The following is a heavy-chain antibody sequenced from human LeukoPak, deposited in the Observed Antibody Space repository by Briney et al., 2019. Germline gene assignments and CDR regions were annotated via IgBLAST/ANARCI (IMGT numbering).Heavy chain of an antibody. CDR3: SRGGQGLSDN. Sequence: SETLSLTCTVSGVSISSHYWNWIRQTPGKGLEGIGYIHYRGTTNYNPSLKSRVTISADTSKHHFSLTLNSVTAADTAVYYCSRGGQGLSDNWGQGILVTVSS. CDR1: GVSISSHY. V-gene: IGHV4-59*11. CDR2: IHYRGTT. J-gene: IGHJ4*02. D-gene: IGHD3-10*01.